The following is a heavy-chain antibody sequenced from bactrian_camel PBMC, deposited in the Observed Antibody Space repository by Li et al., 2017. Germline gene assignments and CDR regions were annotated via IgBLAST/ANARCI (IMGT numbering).Heavy chain of an antibody. Sequence: HVQLVESGGGLVQPGESLRLSCAASGFSLSSLGMSWVRQTPKKGLEWVSGVNTDGTVVYYSDSVKGRFTISRDNAKNTLYLQMDSLKTEDMAMYYCANTVAGSPYYWGQGTQVTVS. CDR1: GFSLSSLG. CDR3: ANTVAGSPYY. CDR2: VNTDGTVV. V-gene: IGHV3S6*01. D-gene: IGHD6*01. J-gene: IGHJ4*01.